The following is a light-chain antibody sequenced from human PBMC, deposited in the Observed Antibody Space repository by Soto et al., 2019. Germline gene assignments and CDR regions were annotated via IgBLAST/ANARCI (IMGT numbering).Light chain of an antibody. J-gene: IGKJ1*01. CDR3: QQYASFST. Sequence: DIQVTQSPSTLSASVRDRVTITCRASQNLGASLAWYQQKPGKAPHLLIYEASSLQSGVPSRFSGSGSGTEFTLTISSLQPDDFATYFCQQYASFSTFGQGTKVEIK. CDR1: QNLGAS. CDR2: EAS. V-gene: IGKV1-5*03.